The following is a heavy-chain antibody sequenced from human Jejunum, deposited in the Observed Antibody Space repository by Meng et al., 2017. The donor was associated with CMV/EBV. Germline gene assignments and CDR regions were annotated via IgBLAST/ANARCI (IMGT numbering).Heavy chain of an antibody. CDR1: GGSISSRSYY. Sequence: RPQLRELGPGLVKPSGTLSLTCTVSGGSISSRSYYWGWIRQPPGKGLEWIGSIYYSGSTYYNPSLKSRVTISVDTSKNQFFLKLSSVTAADTAVYHCLRGSGGSVWGQGTLVTVSS. V-gene: IGHV4-39*06. J-gene: IGHJ1*01. CDR3: LRGSGGSV. CDR2: IYYSGST. D-gene: IGHD3-10*01.